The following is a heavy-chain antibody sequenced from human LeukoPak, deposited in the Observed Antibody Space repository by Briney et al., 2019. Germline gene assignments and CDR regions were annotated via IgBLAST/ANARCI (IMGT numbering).Heavy chain of an antibody. Sequence: SETLSLTCTVSGGSISSDYWTWVRQPAGKGLEWIGRIYISGSTIYNPSLKSRVTISVDTSKNQFSLKLSSVTAADTAVYYCAGGIVRGGKYAYDMWGQGTMVTVS. J-gene: IGHJ3*02. CDR1: GGSISSDY. CDR2: IYISGST. CDR3: AGGIVRGGKYAYDM. D-gene: IGHD3-10*01. V-gene: IGHV4-4*07.